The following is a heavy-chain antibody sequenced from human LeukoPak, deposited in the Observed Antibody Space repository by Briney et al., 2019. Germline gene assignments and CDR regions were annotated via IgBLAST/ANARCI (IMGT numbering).Heavy chain of an antibody. D-gene: IGHD3-9*01. Sequence: SETLSLTCTVSGGSISSYYWSWIRQPPGKGLEWIGYIYYSGSTNYNPSLKSRVTISVDTSKNQFSLKLSSVTAADTAVYYCARLGLYDILTGYFDYWGQGTLVTVSS. CDR2: IYYSGST. J-gene: IGHJ4*02. CDR3: ARLGLYDILTGYFDY. V-gene: IGHV4-59*08. CDR1: GGSISSYY.